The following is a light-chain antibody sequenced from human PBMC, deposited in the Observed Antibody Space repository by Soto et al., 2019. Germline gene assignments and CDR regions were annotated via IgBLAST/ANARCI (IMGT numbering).Light chain of an antibody. CDR2: AAS. CDR3: QQSYSTPWT. J-gene: IGKJ1*01. V-gene: IGKV1-39*01. CDR1: QSISSY. Sequence: DIQMTQSPSSLSVSLGDRVAITCRASQSISSYLNWYQQKPGKAPKLLIYAASSLQSGVPSRFSGSGSGTDFTLTISSLQPEDFATYNCQQSYSTPWTFGQGTKVDIK.